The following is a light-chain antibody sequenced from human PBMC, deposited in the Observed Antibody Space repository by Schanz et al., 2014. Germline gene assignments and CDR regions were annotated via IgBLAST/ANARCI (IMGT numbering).Light chain of an antibody. V-gene: IGKV3-20*01. Sequence: EIVLTQSPGTLSLSPGERATLSCRASQSVSASYLAWYQQKPGQAPRLLIYGASSRATGIPDRFSGSGSGTEFTLTISSLQSEDFAVYYCQQYNNWPPEAITFGQGTRLEIK. J-gene: IGKJ5*01. CDR3: QQYNNWPPEAIT. CDR1: QSVSASY. CDR2: GAS.